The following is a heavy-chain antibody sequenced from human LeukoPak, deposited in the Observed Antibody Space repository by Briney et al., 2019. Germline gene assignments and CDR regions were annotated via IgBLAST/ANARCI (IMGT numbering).Heavy chain of an antibody. Sequence: GGSLRLSCAASGFTFSSYSMNWVRQAPGEGLEWVSSISSSSSYIYYADSVKGRFTISRDNAKNSLYLQMNSLRAEDTAVYYCARAWYSSGYPGAFDIWGQGTMVTVSS. D-gene: IGHD6-19*01. CDR2: ISSSSSYI. V-gene: IGHV3-21*01. CDR1: GFTFSSYS. J-gene: IGHJ3*02. CDR3: ARAWYSSGYPGAFDI.